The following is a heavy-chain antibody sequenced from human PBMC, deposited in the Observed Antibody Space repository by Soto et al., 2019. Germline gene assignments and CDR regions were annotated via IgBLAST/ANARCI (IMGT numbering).Heavy chain of an antibody. D-gene: IGHD2-2*01. CDR3: ARVYCSSTSCYYPTVRPHCFDP. V-gene: IGHV3-7*01. CDR2: IKQDGSEK. CDR1: GFTFSSYW. J-gene: IGHJ5*02. Sequence: EVQLVESGGGLVQPGGSLRLSCAASGFTFSSYWMSWVRQAPGKGLEWVANIKQDGSEKYYVDSVKGRFTISRDNAKNSLYLQMNSLRAEDTAVYYCARVYCSSTSCYYPTVRPHCFDPWGQGTLVTVSS.